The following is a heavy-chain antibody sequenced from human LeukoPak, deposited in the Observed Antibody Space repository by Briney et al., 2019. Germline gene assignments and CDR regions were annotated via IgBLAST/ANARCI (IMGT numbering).Heavy chain of an antibody. CDR1: GFTFSTYW. V-gene: IGHV3-74*01. D-gene: IGHD6-25*01. CDR2: IRSDGSSA. Sequence: GGSLRLSCAASGFTFSTYWMHWVRQAPGKGLLWVSGIRSDGSSAIYADSVKGRFTISRDNARNTLYLQVNSLRAEDTAVYYCARDSSGWGFDYWGQGSLVTVSS. CDR3: ARDSSGWGFDY. J-gene: IGHJ4*02.